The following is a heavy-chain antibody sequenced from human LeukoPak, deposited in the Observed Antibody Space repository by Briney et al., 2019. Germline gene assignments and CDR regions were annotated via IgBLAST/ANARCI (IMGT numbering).Heavy chain of an antibody. Sequence: PSETLSLTCAVSGGSISSGAYPWSWIRQPPGKGLEWIGYIYHSGSTYYNPSLKSRVTISLDRSKNQFSLKLSSVTAADTAVYYCAKVMEQQLVPVYYFDYWGQGTLITVSS. CDR2: IYHSGST. CDR1: GGSISSGAYP. D-gene: IGHD6-13*01. V-gene: IGHV4-30-2*01. CDR3: AKVMEQQLVPVYYFDY. J-gene: IGHJ4*02.